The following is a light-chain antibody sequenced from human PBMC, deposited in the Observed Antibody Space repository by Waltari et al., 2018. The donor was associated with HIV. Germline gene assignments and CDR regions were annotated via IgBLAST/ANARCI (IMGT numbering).Light chain of an antibody. CDR1: QDISNY. Sequence: DIQMTQSPSSLSASVGDRVTITCQARQDISNYLNRYQQKPGKAPKLLIYGASNLETGVPSMFRGSGSGTDFTFTIIRLQPEDIAAYYFQQYDNLPFTFGPGTKVDIK. J-gene: IGKJ3*01. V-gene: IGKV1-33*01. CDR3: QQYDNLPFT. CDR2: GAS.